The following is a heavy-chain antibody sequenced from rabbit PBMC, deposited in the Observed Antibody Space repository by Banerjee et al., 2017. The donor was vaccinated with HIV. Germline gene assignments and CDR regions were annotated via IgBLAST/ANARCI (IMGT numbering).Heavy chain of an antibody. CDR3: ASGYSDIYFNL. CDR2: INTNSGNA. Sequence: QEQLVESGGDLVKPEGSLTITCTASGFSFSNKYVMCWVRQAPGKGLEWIACINTNSGNAVYASWAKGRFTISKTSSTTVTLEMTSLTGADTATYFCASGYSDIYFNLWGPGTLVTVS. V-gene: IGHV1S45*01. CDR1: GFSFSNKYV. J-gene: IGHJ4*01. D-gene: IGHD1-1*01.